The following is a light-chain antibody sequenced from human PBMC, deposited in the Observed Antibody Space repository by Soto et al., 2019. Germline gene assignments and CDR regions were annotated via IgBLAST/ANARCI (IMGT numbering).Light chain of an antibody. CDR1: SSNIGSNT. J-gene: IGLJ1*01. CDR3: AAWDDSLNGYV. CDR2: SNN. V-gene: IGLV1-44*01. Sequence: QSVLTQPPSASGTPGQRVTISCSGSSSNIGSNTVNWYQQLPGTAPELLIYSNNQRPSGVPDRFFGSKSGTSASLAISGLQSDIEADYYCAAWDDSLNGYVFGTGTKLTVL.